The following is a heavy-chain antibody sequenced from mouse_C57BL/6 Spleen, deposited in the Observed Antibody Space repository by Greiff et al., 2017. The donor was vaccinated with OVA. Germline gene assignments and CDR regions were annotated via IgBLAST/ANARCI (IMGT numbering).Heavy chain of an antibody. J-gene: IGHJ1*03. CDR1: GYTFTSYW. CDR3: ARGGSMGNYWYFDV. CDR2: IDPSDSET. D-gene: IGHD1-1*02. V-gene: IGHV1-52*01. Sequence: QVQLQQSGAELVRPGSSVKLSCKASGYTFTSYWMHWVKQRPIQGLEWIGNIDPSDSETHYNQKFKDKATLTVDKSSSTAYMQLSSLTSEDSAVYYCARGGSMGNYWYFDVWGTGTTVTVSS.